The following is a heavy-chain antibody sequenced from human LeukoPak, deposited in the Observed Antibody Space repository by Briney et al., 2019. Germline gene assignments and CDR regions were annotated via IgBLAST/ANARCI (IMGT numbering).Heavy chain of an antibody. V-gene: IGHV1-18*01. CDR2: ISAYNGNT. J-gene: IGHJ4*02. CDR3: ARFGSQYYYDSSGSAHHFDY. D-gene: IGHD3-22*01. Sequence: GASVKVSCTASGYTFTSYGISWVRQAPGQGLEWMGWISAYNGNTNYAQKLQGRVTMTTDTSTSTAYMELRSLRSDDTAVYYCARFGSQYYYDSSGSAHHFDYWGQGTLVTVSS. CDR1: GYTFTSYG.